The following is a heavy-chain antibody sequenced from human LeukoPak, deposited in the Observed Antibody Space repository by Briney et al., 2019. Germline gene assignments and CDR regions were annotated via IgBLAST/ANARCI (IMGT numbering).Heavy chain of an antibody. Sequence: ASVKVSCKASGYTFTGYYIHWVRQAPGQGLEWMGWIYPNSGGTNYAQKFQGGVTMTRDTSISTVYMELSRLRSDDTAVYYCTRGGYSYGYSHRAFDIWGQGTVVTVSS. J-gene: IGHJ3*02. CDR2: IYPNSGGT. CDR1: GYTFTGYY. V-gene: IGHV1-2*02. CDR3: TRGGYSYGYSHRAFDI. D-gene: IGHD5-18*01.